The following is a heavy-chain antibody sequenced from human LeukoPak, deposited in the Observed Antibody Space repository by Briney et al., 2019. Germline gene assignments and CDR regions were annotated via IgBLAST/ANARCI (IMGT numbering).Heavy chain of an antibody. CDR1: GFTFNTYW. CDR2: MNADGSII. D-gene: IGHD3-10*01. CDR3: GRDNYGSIDY. Sequence: HPGGSLRLSCAASGFTFNTYWMIWVRQVPGKGLVYVSHMNADGSIINYADSVKGRFTIPRDNAKNTLYLQMDSLRVEDTALYYCGRDNYGSIDYWGQGTLVTVSS. V-gene: IGHV3-74*01. J-gene: IGHJ4*02.